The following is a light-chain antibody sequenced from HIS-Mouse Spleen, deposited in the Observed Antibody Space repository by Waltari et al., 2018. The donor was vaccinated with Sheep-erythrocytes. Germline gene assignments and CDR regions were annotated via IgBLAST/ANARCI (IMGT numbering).Light chain of an antibody. CDR1: QGISSA. V-gene: IGKV1D-13*01. CDR2: DAS. CDR3: QQFNNYPRT. Sequence: AIQLTQSPSSLSASVGDRVPITCRASQGISSALDWYQQKPGKAPKLLIYDASSVESGVPSRFGGSGSGTDFTLTISSLQPEDFATYGCQQFNNYPRTFGQGTKVEIK. J-gene: IGKJ1*01.